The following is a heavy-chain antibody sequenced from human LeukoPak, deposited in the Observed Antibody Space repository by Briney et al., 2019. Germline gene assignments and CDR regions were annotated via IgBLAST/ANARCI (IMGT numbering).Heavy chain of an antibody. CDR3: ARDWRGSFLPEI. CDR2: INPNSGDT. CDR1: GYTLTHYY. D-gene: IGHD1-26*01. Sequence: GASVKVSCKASGYTLTHYYMHWVLQAPGQGLEWMGWINPNSGDTNYAQKFQGRVTMTRDTSISTAYMDLSRLTSDDTAIYYCARDWRGSFLPEIWGRGTLVTVSS. J-gene: IGHJ1*01. V-gene: IGHV1-2*02.